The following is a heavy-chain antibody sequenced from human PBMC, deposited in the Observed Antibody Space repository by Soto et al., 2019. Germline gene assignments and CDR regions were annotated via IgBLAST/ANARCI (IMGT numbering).Heavy chain of an antibody. J-gene: IGHJ5*02. CDR3: AHSLLGCCSVGSCYSNWFDP. Sequence: QITLKESGPTLVKPTQTLTLTCTFSGFSLSTSGVGVGWIRQPPGKALEWLALIYWDDDKRYSPSLKSRLTITKDTSNNQVVLTMTNMDPGDTATYYCAHSLLGCCSVGSCYSNWFDPWGQGTLVTVSS. CDR1: GFSLSTSGVG. CDR2: IYWDDDK. D-gene: IGHD2-15*01. V-gene: IGHV2-5*02.